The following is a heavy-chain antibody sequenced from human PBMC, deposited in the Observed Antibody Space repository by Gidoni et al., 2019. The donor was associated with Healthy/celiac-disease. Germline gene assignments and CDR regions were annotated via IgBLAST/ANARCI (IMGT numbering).Heavy chain of an antibody. J-gene: IGHJ4*02. CDR3: ARYYYYDSSGHFDY. Sequence: QLQLQESGPGLVKPSETLSLTCTVSGGSISSSSYYWGWIRQPPGKGLEWIGSIYYSGSTYYNPSLKSRVTISVDTSKNQFSLKLSSVTAADTAVYYCARYYYYDSSGHFDYWGQGTLVTVSS. CDR2: IYYSGST. CDR1: GGSISSSSYY. V-gene: IGHV4-39*01. D-gene: IGHD3-22*01.